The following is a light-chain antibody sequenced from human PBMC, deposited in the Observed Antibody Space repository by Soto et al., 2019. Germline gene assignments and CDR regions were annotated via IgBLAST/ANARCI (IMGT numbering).Light chain of an antibody. CDR2: LNN. CDR1: SSNIGAGYD. Sequence: QSVLTQPPSMSGAPGQRVTISCTGSSSNIGAGYDEHWYQQLPGTPPKLLIYLNNDRPSGVPDRFSGSKSGTSASLAITGLRADDEAVYYCQSSDNSLPGLVIFGGGTQLTVL. J-gene: IGLJ7*01. CDR3: QSSDNSLPGLVI. V-gene: IGLV1-40*01.